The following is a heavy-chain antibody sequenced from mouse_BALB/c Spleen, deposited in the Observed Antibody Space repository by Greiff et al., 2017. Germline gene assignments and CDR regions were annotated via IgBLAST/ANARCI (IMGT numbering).Heavy chain of an antibody. CDR1: GYTFTSYT. J-gene: IGHJ3*01. D-gene: IGHD1-1*01. CDR3: ARRGDYYGSLAY. V-gene: IGHV1-4*02. Sequence: QVQLKESAAELARPGASVKMSCKASGYTFTSYTMHWVKQRPGQGLEWIGYINPSSGYTEYNQKFKDKTTLTADKSSSTAYMQLSSLTSEDSAVYYCARRGDYYGSLAYWGQGTLVTVSA. CDR2: INPSSGYT.